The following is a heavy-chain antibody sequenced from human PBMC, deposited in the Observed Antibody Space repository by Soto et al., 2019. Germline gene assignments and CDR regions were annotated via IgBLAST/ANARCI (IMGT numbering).Heavy chain of an antibody. CDR1: GFTFSSYA. CDR3: AKSSFRMTGTNYFDY. D-gene: IGHD1-1*01. Sequence: EVQLLESGGGLVQPGGSLRLSCAASGFTFSSYAMSWVRQAPGKGLEWVSGVSGSGGSTYYADSVKGRFTISSDKTKNTLDLQMNSLRAEDTAVYYCAKSSFRMTGTNYFDYWAQGTLVTVSS. V-gene: IGHV3-23*01. J-gene: IGHJ4*02. CDR2: VSGSGGST.